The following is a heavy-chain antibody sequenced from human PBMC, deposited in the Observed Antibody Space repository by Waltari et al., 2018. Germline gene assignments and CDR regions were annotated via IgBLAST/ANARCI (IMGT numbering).Heavy chain of an antibody. Sequence: EVQLVQSGAEVKKPGESLKISCKGSGYSFTSYWIGWVSQMPGKGLEWMGIIYPGDSDTRYSPSFQGQVTISADKSISTAYLQWSSLKASDTAMYYCARGRYCSGGSCCHFDYWGQGTLVTVSS. V-gene: IGHV5-51*01. CDR2: IYPGDSDT. CDR3: ARGRYCSGGSCCHFDY. CDR1: GYSFTSYW. J-gene: IGHJ4*02. D-gene: IGHD2-15*01.